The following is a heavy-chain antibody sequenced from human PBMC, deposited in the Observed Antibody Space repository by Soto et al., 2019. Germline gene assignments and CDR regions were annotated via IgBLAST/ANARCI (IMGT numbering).Heavy chain of an antibody. J-gene: IGHJ6*02. CDR3: ARDRRGRADGFIYYYGMEV. Sequence: QVHLQESGPGLVKPSGTLSLICSVSGESVGRGTNYWSWVRQAPGRGLEWIGYIFDAATTNYRPSFEPGVSLSLDAAKKQVSLKLPSVAAAYTAIYYCARDRRGRADGFIYYYGMEVWGQGTSVTVSS. D-gene: IGHD4-17*01. CDR2: IFDAATT. CDR1: GESVGRGTNY. V-gene: IGHV4-61*01.